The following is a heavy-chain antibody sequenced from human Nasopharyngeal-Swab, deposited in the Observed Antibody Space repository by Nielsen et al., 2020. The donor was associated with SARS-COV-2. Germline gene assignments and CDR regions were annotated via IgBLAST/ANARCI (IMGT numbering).Heavy chain of an antibody. CDR2: IYHGGST. V-gene: IGHV4-38-2*02. Sequence: GSLRLSCTVSGYSISSGYYWAWIRQPPGKGLEWIGSIYHGGSTYYTTSLESRVTISVDTSNNHFSLKLTSVTAADTAVYYCARELSNTPKYNWFDPWGQGTLVTVSS. J-gene: IGHJ5*02. D-gene: IGHD5-18*01. CDR3: ARELSNTPKYNWFDP. CDR1: GYSISSGYY.